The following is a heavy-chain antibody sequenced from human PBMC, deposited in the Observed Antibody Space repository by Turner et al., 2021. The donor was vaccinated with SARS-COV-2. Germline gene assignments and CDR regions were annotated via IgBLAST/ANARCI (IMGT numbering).Heavy chain of an antibody. Sequence: QVQMVESGGGVVQPGRSLRLSCAASGFTFSRYGMHWVRHAPGKVLEGVVVLLYDGSFKYDGDSVKGRFTISRDNSKNTLYLQMNSLRAEDTAVYYCARDYSSSSYLVSWFDPWGQGTLVTVSS. CDR3: ARDYSSSSYLVSWFDP. D-gene: IGHD6-6*01. CDR2: LLYDGSFK. J-gene: IGHJ5*02. CDR1: GFTFSRYG. V-gene: IGHV3-33*05.